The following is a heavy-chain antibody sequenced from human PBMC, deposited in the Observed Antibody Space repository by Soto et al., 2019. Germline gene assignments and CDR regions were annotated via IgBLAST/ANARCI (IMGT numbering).Heavy chain of an antibody. Sequence: ASVKVSCKASGYTFTTYSINWVRQAPGQGLEWMGWISAYNGDTNYAQKLQGRVTMTTDTSTSTAYMELRSLRSDDTAVYYCARDNTLKEGIAAAGTNDYWGQGTLVTVSS. V-gene: IGHV1-18*01. CDR2: ISAYNGDT. D-gene: IGHD6-13*01. CDR1: GYTFTTYS. CDR3: ARDNTLKEGIAAAGTNDY. J-gene: IGHJ4*02.